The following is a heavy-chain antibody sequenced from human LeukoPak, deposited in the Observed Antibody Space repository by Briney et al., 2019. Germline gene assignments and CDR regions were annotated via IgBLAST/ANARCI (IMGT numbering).Heavy chain of an antibody. CDR3: ASTYYGSGSWVAYYFDY. CDR2: INTDGSST. D-gene: IGHD3-10*01. Sequence: GGSLRLSCAASGFTFSSSWMHWVRHVPGKGLVWGSRINTDGSSTSYAESVKGRFTISRDNAKNTLYLQMNSLRADDTAVYYCASTYYGSGSWVAYYFDYWGQGTLVTVSS. CDR1: GFTFSSSW. V-gene: IGHV3-74*01. J-gene: IGHJ4*01.